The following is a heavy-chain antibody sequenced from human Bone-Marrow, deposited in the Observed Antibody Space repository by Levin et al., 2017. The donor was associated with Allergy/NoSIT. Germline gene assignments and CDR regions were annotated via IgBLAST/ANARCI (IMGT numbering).Heavy chain of an antibody. CDR1: GFTFSHYW. Sequence: GESLKISCAASGFTFSHYWMSWVRQAPGKGLEWVANIKQDGSEKYYVDSVKGRFTISRDNAKNSLYLQMNSLRAEDTSVYYCARDWAYGDYSNWFDPWGQGTLVTVSS. V-gene: IGHV3-7*04. CDR2: IKQDGSEK. CDR3: ARDWAYGDYSNWFDP. J-gene: IGHJ5*02. D-gene: IGHD4-17*01.